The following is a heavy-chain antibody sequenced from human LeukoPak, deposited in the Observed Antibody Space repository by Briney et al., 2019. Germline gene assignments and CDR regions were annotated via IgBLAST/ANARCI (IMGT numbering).Heavy chain of an antibody. CDR2: ISSSGSTI. V-gene: IGHV3-48*03. J-gene: IGHJ4*02. Sequence: PGRSLRLSCAASGFTFSSYEMNWVRQAPGKGLEWVSHISSSGSTIYYADSVKGRFTISRDNAKNSLYLQMNSLRAEDTAVYYCARDSYYDSSGYYYVFDYWGQGTLVTVSS. CDR3: ARDSYYDSSGYYYVFDY. D-gene: IGHD3-22*01. CDR1: GFTFSSYE.